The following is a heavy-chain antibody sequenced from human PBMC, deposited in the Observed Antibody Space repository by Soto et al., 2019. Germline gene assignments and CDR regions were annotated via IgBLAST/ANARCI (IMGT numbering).Heavy chain of an antibody. CDR1: GFTFSYYA. CDR3: ARRRDGTCYGCYDY. V-gene: IGHV3-64*01. J-gene: IGHJ4*02. D-gene: IGHD2-15*01. CDR2: IRSNGGSA. Sequence: EVQLVESGGGVVQPGGTLRLSCAASGFTFSYYAIHWVRQAPGKGLEYVSAIRSNGGSASYANSVRGRFTISRDDSKNPVYLQMGSLRAEDMAVYYCARRRDGTCYGCYDYGCQGNLVSVSS.